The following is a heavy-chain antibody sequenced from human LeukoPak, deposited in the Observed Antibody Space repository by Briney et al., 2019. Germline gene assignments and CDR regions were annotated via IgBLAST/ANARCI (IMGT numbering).Heavy chain of an antibody. D-gene: IGHD2-21*02. J-gene: IGHJ6*02. CDR1: GGSISSYY. V-gene: IGHV4-59*01. CDR2: IYYSGST. CDR3: ARAGTAKYYYYGMDV. Sequence: KPSGTLSLTCTVSGGSISSYYWSWIRQPPGKGLEWIGNIYYSGSTNYNPSLKSRVTISVDTSRNQFSLKLSSVTAADTAVYYCARAGTAKYYYYGMDVWGQGTTVTVSS.